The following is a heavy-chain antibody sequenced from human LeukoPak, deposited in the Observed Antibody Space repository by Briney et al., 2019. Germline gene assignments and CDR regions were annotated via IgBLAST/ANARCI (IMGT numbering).Heavy chain of an antibody. Sequence: ASVKVSCKASGYTFTSYGISWVRQAPGQGLEWMGWISAYNGNTNYAQKLQGRVTMTTDTSTSTAYMELRSLGSDDTAVYYCAATYYYDSSGYRILVYWGQGTLVTVSS. CDR1: GYTFTSYG. D-gene: IGHD3-22*01. V-gene: IGHV1-18*01. CDR3: AATYYYDSSGYRILVY. CDR2: ISAYNGNT. J-gene: IGHJ4*02.